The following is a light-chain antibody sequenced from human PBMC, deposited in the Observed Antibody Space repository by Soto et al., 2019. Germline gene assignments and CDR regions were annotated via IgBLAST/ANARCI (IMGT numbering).Light chain of an antibody. J-gene: IGKJ1*01. CDR2: GAS. Sequence: IQMTQSPSTLSASVGDRVAITCRASQRISSWLAWYQQKPGRAPKLLIYGASNRATGIPDRFSGSGSGTDFTLTISRLEPEDFAVYYCQQYGSSGTFGQGTKVEIK. V-gene: IGKV1-5*01. CDR3: QQYGSSGT. CDR1: QRISSW.